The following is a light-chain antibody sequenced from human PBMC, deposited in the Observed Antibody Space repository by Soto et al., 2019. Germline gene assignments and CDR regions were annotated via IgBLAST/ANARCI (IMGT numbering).Light chain of an antibody. V-gene: IGKV3-20*01. Sequence: EIVLTQSPGTLYLSPGDRATLSCRASQSVNSKYLVWYQRNPGQAPRLLIYGAPNRATDIPYRFSASGSGTDFTLTITRLEAEDFAVYYCQQYDSTPPTFGQGTHVEVK. J-gene: IGKJ1*01. CDR2: GAP. CDR3: QQYDSTPPT. CDR1: QSVNSKY.